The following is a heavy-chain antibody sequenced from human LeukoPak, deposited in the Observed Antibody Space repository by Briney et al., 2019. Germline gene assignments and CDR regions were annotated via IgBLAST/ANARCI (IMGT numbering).Heavy chain of an antibody. J-gene: IGHJ3*02. CDR1: GYTFTSYY. CDR3: AAVAGTGGEAFDI. V-gene: IGHV1-46*01. Sequence: ASVKVSCKASGYTFTSYYMHWVRQAPGQGLEWMGIINPSGGSTSYAQKFQGRVTMTRDMSTSTVYMELSSLRSEDTAVYYCAAVAGTGGEAFDIWGQGTVVTVSS. D-gene: IGHD6-19*01. CDR2: INPSGGST.